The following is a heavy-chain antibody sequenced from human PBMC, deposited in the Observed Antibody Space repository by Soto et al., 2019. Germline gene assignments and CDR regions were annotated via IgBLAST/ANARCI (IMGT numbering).Heavy chain of an antibody. V-gene: IGHV3-30*18. CDR1: GFTFSSYG. Sequence: QVQLVESGGGVVQPGRSLRLSCAASGFTFSSYGMHWVRQAPGKGLEWVAVKSYDGSNKYYADSVKGRFTISRDNSKNTLYLQMNSLRAEDTAVYYCAKGGYYDSSGTVDYWGQGTLVTVSS. J-gene: IGHJ4*02. CDR2: KSYDGSNK. D-gene: IGHD3-22*01. CDR3: AKGGYYDSSGTVDY.